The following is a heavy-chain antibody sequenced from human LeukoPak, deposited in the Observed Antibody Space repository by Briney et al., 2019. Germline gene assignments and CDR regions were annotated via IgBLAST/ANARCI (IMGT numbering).Heavy chain of an antibody. J-gene: IGHJ4*02. CDR2: INTNNGNT. D-gene: IGHD2-21*02. V-gene: IGHV1-18*01. Sequence: EASVKVSCKASGYTFTTYDISWVRQAPGQGLEWMGWINTNNGNTNYGQKFQGRVTMTTDTSTTSAYMELRSLRSDDTALYYCARKDCFGVCYLFQYWGQGTLLTVSS. CDR3: ARKDCFGVCYLFQY. CDR1: GYTFTTYD.